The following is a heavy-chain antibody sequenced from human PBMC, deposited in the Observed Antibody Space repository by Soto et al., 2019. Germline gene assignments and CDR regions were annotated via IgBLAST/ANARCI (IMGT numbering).Heavy chain of an antibody. J-gene: IGHJ6*02. CDR1: GFTFSSYA. CDR2: ISSNGGST. CDR3: VRVGATTGGYYYYGMDV. D-gene: IGHD1-26*01. Sequence: GGSLRLSCSASGFTFSSYAMHWVRQAPGKGLEYVSAISSNGGSTYYADSVKGRFTISRDNSKNTLYLQMSSLRAEDTAVYYCVRVGATTGGYYYYGMDVWGQGTTVTVSS. V-gene: IGHV3-64D*08.